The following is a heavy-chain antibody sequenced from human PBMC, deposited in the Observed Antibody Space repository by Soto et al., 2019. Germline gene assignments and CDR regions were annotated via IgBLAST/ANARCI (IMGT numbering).Heavy chain of an antibody. Sequence: SETLSLTCTVSGVSISNYYWTWIRQPPGKGLEWIGYIYNSGSTNYKPSLESRVTISVDTSKSQFSLKLRSVTAADTAVYYCGTGRGTTPMVNCFDYWGHGTLVTVSS. J-gene: IGHJ4*01. V-gene: IGHV4-59*01. CDR2: IYNSGST. D-gene: IGHD2-8*01. CDR3: GTGRGTTPMVNCFDY. CDR1: GVSISNYY.